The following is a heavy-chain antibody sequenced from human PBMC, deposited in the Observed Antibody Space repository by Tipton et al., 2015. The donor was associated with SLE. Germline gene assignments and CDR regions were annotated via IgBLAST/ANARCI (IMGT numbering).Heavy chain of an antibody. CDR3: ARDEWQQRWGGLDY. Sequence: TLSLTCAVYGESFSGSYWSWIRQPPGKGLEWIGEISLGEGTNYNPSLKSRVIISEDTSKKQFSLKLTSVTAADTGVYYCARDEWQQRWGGLDYWGQGKLVTVSS. V-gene: IGHV4-34*01. CDR2: ISLGEGT. J-gene: IGHJ4*02. D-gene: IGHD6-13*01. CDR1: GESFSGSY.